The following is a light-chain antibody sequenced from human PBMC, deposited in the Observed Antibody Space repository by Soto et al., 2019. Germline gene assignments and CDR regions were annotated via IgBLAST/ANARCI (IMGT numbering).Light chain of an antibody. CDR3: TSYGGSDNLM. J-gene: IGLJ3*02. Sequence: QSVLTQPPSASGSPGQSVTISCTGTSSDIGAYNYVSWFQQHPGEAPKLIISEVNKRPAGVPDRFSGSKSGNTASLTVSGLQAEDEADYYCTSYGGSDNLMFGGGTQLTVL. CDR2: EVN. CDR1: SSDIGAYNY. V-gene: IGLV2-8*01.